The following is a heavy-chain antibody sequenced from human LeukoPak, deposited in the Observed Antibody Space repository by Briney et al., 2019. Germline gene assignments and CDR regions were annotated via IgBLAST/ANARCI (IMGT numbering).Heavy chain of an antibody. J-gene: IGHJ4*02. Sequence: GGSLRLSCAASGFTFHDYAMHWVRQAPGKGLEWVSGISWNGGIIGYADSVKGRFTISRDNSKNTLYLQMNSLRAEDTAVYYCAKDGPGRGSFDYWGQGTLVTVSS. CDR2: ISWNGGII. CDR3: AKDGPGRGSFDY. V-gene: IGHV3-9*01. CDR1: GFTFHDYA. D-gene: IGHD2-15*01.